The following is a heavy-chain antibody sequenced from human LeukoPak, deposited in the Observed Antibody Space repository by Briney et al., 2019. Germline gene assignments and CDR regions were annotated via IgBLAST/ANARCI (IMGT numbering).Heavy chain of an antibody. CDR3: ATVNTYYSGSQGAFDI. CDR1: GYTLTELS. V-gene: IGHV1-24*01. D-gene: IGHD1-26*01. Sequence: ASVKVSCKVSGYTLTELSMHWVRQAPGKGLEWMGGFDPEDGETIYAQKFQGRVTMTEDTSTDTAYMELSSLRSEDTAVYYCATVNTYYSGSQGAFDIWGQGTMVTVSS. CDR2: FDPEDGET. J-gene: IGHJ3*02.